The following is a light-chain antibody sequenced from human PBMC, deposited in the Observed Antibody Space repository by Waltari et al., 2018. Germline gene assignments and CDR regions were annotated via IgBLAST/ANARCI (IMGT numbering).Light chain of an antibody. CDR3: AAWDDSVNAWL. J-gene: IGLJ3*02. Sequence: QPVLIQPPSASGTLGQRVTITCSGSSSNIGRKPVTWYHQFPAAAPKIFIYNNNQRPSGVPVRFSGSKSGTSASLAISGLQSEDEADYYCAAWDDSVNAWLFGGGAKLTVL. CDR2: NNN. V-gene: IGLV1-44*01. CDR1: SSNIGRKP.